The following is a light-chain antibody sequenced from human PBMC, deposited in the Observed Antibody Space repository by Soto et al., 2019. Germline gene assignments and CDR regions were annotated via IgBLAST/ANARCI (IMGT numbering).Light chain of an antibody. V-gene: IGKV3-11*01. CDR3: QQHSNWPLT. CDR1: LGISIN. CDR2: DAS. Sequence: EIVMTQSPATLSVSPGERVTLSCRASLGISINLAWYQQNPGQAPRLLIFDASNRATGIPARFSGSGSGTDFTLTISSLEPEDFAVYYCQQHSNWPLTFGGGTKVEIK. J-gene: IGKJ4*01.